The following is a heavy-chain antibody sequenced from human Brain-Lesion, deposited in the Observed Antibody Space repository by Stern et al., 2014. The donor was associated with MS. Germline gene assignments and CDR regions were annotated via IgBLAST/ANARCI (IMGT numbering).Heavy chain of an antibody. D-gene: IGHD1-20*01. V-gene: IGHV5-51*03. CDR2: IYPGDSDT. CDR3: ARHGPITATTSPVDY. CDR1: GYSFTNYW. J-gene: IGHJ4*02. Sequence: EVQLVESGAEVRKPGESLKISCKGSGYSFTNYWIAWVRHMPGKGLEWMGIIYPGDSDTRYSPSFQGQVTISADKSISTAYLQWRGLKASDSAMYYCARHGPITATTSPVDYWGQGTLVTVSS.